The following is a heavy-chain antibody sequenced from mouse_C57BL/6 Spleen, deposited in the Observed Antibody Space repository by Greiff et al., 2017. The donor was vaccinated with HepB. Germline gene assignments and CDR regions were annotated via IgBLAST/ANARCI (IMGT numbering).Heavy chain of an antibody. CDR1: GYTFTSYW. V-gene: IGHV1-55*01. J-gene: IGHJ3*01. Sequence: QVHVKQPGAELVKPGASVKMSCKASGYTFTSYWITWVKQRPGQGLEWIGDIYPGSGSTNYNEKFKSKATLTVDTSSSTAYMQLSSLTSEDSAVYYCARGGLRGWFAYWGQGTLVTVSA. D-gene: IGHD2-4*01. CDR3: ARGGLRGWFAY. CDR2: IYPGSGST.